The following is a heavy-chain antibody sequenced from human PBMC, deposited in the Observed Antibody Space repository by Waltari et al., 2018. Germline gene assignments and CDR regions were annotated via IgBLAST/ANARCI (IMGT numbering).Heavy chain of an antibody. CDR1: GSSISRGSD. Sequence: QVQLQESGPGLVRPSETLSLTCPASGSSISRGSDWGWIRQPPGKGLEWIGSIYHSGGTYYSPSRKSRVTISVDTSKNQFSLKLSSVTAADTAVYYCARALSGGDRPSWFDPWGQGTLVTVSS. CDR2: IYHSGGT. V-gene: IGHV4-38-2*02. J-gene: IGHJ5*02. CDR3: ARALSGGDRPSWFDP. D-gene: IGHD3-10*01.